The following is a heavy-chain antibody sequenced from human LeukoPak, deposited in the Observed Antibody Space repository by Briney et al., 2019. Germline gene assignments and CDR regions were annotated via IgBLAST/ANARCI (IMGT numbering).Heavy chain of an antibody. CDR3: AKCGTTCYANAFYI. D-gene: IGHD2-2*01. Sequence: GGSLRLSCAASGFTFSGSSMHWVRQAPGKGLEWVSAISRSGGDTEYADSVKGRFTISRDNSKNTLYMQMNSLRAEDAAVYYCAKCGTTCYANAFYIWGQGTMVTVSS. V-gene: IGHV3-23*01. CDR2: ISRSGGDT. J-gene: IGHJ3*02. CDR1: GFTFSGSS.